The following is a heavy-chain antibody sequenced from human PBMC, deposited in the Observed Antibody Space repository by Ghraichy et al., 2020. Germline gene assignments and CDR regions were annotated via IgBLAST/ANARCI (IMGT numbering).Heavy chain of an antibody. CDR2: MYYSGSI. CDR3: ARHEGAGVDGYNYWYYGMDV. D-gene: IGHD5-24*01. CDR1: GGSISRTSYY. Sequence: SETLSLTCTVSGGSISRTSYYWGWIRQAPGKGLEWIGSMYYSGSIYYNPSLMSRVTTSVDTSKNQFFLKLSSVTAPDTAVYYCARHEGAGVDGYNYWYYGMDVWGQGTTVTVSS. J-gene: IGHJ6*02. V-gene: IGHV4-39*01.